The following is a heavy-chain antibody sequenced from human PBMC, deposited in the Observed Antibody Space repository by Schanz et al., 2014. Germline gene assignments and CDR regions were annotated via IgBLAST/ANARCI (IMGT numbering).Heavy chain of an antibody. CDR3: AKIERNED. Sequence: EVQLVESGGGLVQPGGSLRLSCAASGFSFSSYAMGWVRQARGKGLEWVGRIKGKTDGGTADYAAPMKGRFTISRDDSKNTLYLQMNSLRAEDTAVYFCAKIERNEDWGQGTLVTVSS. CDR2: IKGKTDGGTA. D-gene: IGHD1-1*01. V-gene: IGHV3-15*01. J-gene: IGHJ4*02. CDR1: GFSFSSYA.